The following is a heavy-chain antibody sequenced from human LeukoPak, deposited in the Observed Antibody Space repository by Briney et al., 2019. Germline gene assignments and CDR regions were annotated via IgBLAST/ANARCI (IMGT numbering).Heavy chain of an antibody. CDR1: GFTFSDHY. CDR2: ISSGSTYT. J-gene: IGHJ4*02. CDR3: ARGDYGGDYFDY. D-gene: IGHD4-23*01. V-gene: IGHV3-11*05. Sequence: GGSLRLSCEVSGFTFSDHYMSWFRQAPGKRLEWVSYISSGSTYTNYADSVEGRFTISRDNAKNSLYLQMNSLRAEDTAVYYCARGDYGGDYFDYWGQGTLVTVSS.